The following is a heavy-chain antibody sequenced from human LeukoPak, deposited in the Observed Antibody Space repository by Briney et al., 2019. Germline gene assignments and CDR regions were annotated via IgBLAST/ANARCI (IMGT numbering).Heavy chain of an antibody. CDR1: GYTFTGYY. J-gene: IGHJ4*02. CDR3: ATESGSSPFDY. CDR2: INPNSGGT. Sequence: RASVKVSCKASGYTFTGYYMHWVRQAPGQGLEWMGWINPNSGGTNYAQKFQGRVTMTRGTSISTAYMELSRLRSDDTAVYYCATESGSSPFDYWGQGTLVTVSS. D-gene: IGHD2-15*01. V-gene: IGHV1-2*02.